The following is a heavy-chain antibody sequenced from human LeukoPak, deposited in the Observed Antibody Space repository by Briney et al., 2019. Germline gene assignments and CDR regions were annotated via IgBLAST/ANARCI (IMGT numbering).Heavy chain of an antibody. CDR2: IQTDGSDK. Sequence: GGSLRLSCAASGIDFRASGMHWVRQAPGMGLEWVTFIQTDGSDKYYAASVAGRFTISRDNSKNTVYLHMDSLRPDDTALYYCAREGGTVVVGRFDCWGQGTLVTVSS. D-gene: IGHD2-2*01. CDR1: GIDFRASG. V-gene: IGHV3-30*02. CDR3: AREGGTVVVGRFDC. J-gene: IGHJ4*02.